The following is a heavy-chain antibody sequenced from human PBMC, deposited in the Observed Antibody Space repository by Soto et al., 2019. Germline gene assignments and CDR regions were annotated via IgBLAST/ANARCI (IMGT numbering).Heavy chain of an antibody. Sequence: QVQLVQSGAEVKMPGASVKVSCKASGYSFTNYGISWVRQAPGQELEWMGWISAYNGNTKYAQNCQGRVTMTTDTPTNAAYMEMRSLRPDDTAVFYCARVAAAPFDYWGQGTLVIVSS. D-gene: IGHD6-13*01. CDR2: ISAYNGNT. CDR1: GYSFTNYG. J-gene: IGHJ4*02. V-gene: IGHV1-18*01. CDR3: ARVAAAPFDY.